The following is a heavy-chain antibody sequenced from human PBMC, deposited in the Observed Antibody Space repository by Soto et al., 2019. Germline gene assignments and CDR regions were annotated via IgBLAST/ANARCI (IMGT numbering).Heavy chain of an antibody. D-gene: IGHD1-7*01. CDR1: GFTFSTYA. J-gene: IGHJ4*02. CDR2: ISSSGGST. V-gene: IGHV3-23*01. CDR3: AKRPTTYYFDY. Sequence: GWSLKLSCAASGFTFSTYAMSGFLQAPGKGLEWVSAISSSGGSTYYADSVKGRFTISRDNSKNTLYLQINSLRAEDTAVYYCAKRPTTYYFDYWGQGALVTVSS.